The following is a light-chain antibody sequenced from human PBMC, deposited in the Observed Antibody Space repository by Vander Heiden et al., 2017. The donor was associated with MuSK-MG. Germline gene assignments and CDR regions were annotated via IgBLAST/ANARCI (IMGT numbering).Light chain of an antibody. V-gene: IGKV3-20*01. Sequence: IVLTQSPGTLSLSPGERATLSCRASQSVSSSYLAWYQQKPGQAPRLLIYGASSRATGIPDRFSGSGYGTDFTLTISRLEPEDFAVYYCQQHGSSQAVTFGHGTKVDIK. CDR2: GAS. CDR3: QQHGSSQAVT. J-gene: IGKJ3*01. CDR1: QSVSSSY.